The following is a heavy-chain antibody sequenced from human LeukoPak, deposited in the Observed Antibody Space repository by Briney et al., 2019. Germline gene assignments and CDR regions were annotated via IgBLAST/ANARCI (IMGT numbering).Heavy chain of an antibody. CDR2: IYHSGST. CDR1: GGSISSSSYY. V-gene: IGHV4-30-2*01. CDR3: ARSLRYAFDI. Sequence: SETLSLTCTVSGGSISSSSYYWGWIRQPPGKGLEWIGYIYHSGSTYYNPSLKSRVTISVDRSKNQFSLKLSSVTAADTAVYYCARSLRYAFDIWGQGTMVTVSS. J-gene: IGHJ3*02. D-gene: IGHD3-16*01.